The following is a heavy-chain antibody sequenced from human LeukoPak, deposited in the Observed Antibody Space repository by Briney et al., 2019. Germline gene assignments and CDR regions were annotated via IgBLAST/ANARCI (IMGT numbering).Heavy chain of an antibody. J-gene: IGHJ4*02. CDR2: ISYDGSNK. D-gene: IGHD5-12*01. Sequence: GGSLTLSCAASGFTLSSYAMHWIRQGPGKGLEWVAVISYDGSNKYYADSVKGRFTITRDNCKNKLHLQMNSLRAEDTAVYYCARDGRLRFFDYWGQGALVTLSS. CDR1: GFTLSSYA. CDR3: ARDGRLRFFDY. V-gene: IGHV3-30-3*01.